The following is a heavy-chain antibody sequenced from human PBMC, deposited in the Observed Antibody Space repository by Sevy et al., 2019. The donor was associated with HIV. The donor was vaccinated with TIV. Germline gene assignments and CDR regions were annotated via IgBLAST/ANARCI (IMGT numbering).Heavy chain of an antibody. CDR1: GFTFSSYG. J-gene: IGHJ6*02. CDR3: AIDGCGSCYFRNYYYYGMDV. CDR2: IRYDGSNK. V-gene: IGHV3-30*02. Sequence: GGSLRLSCAASGFTFSSYGMHWVRQAPGKGLEWVAFIRYDGSNKYYADSVKGRFTISRDNSKNTLYLQMNSLRAEDTAVYYCAIDGCGSCYFRNYYYYGMDVWGQGTTVTVSS. D-gene: IGHD2-15*01.